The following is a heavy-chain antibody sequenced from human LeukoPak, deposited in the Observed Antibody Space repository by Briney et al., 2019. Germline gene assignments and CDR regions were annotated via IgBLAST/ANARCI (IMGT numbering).Heavy chain of an antibody. CDR1: GFTFSDYY. Sequence: PGGSLRLSCAASGFTFSDYYMTWIRRAPGKGLEWVSSISSSSSYIYYADSVKGRFTISRDNSKNTLYLQMNSLRAEDTAVYYCAREPYGSGSYYNVNAFDIWGQGTMVTVSS. J-gene: IGHJ3*02. CDR3: AREPYGSGSYYNVNAFDI. V-gene: IGHV3-11*05. CDR2: ISSSSSYI. D-gene: IGHD3-10*01.